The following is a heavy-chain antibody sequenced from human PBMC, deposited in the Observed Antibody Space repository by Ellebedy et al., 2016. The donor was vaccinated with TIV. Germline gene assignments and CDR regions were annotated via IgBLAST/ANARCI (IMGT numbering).Heavy chain of an antibody. D-gene: IGHD4-17*01. Sequence: GSLRLXXAVSGGSISSSNWWRWVRQPPGKGLEWIGEIYHSGSTNYNPSLKSRVTISVDKSKNQFSLKLSSVTAADTAVYYCARLTAVTIPPYYYYYYGMDVWGQGTTVTVSS. V-gene: IGHV4-4*02. CDR3: ARLTAVTIPPYYYYYYGMDV. J-gene: IGHJ6*02. CDR1: GGSISSSNW. CDR2: IYHSGST.